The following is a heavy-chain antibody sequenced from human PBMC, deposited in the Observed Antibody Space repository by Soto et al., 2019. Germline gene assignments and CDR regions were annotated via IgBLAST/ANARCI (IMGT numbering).Heavy chain of an antibody. CDR1: GYTFTSYY. CDR2: INPSGGST. CDR3: ARGAFGGVIVDYYYGMGV. D-gene: IGHD3-16*02. Sequence: ASVKVSCKASGYTFTSYYMHWVRQAPGQGLEWMGIINPSGGSTSYAQKFQGRVTMTRDTSTSTVYMELSSLRSEDTAVYYCARGAFGGVIVDYYYGMGVWGQGTTVTVSS. V-gene: IGHV1-46*01. J-gene: IGHJ6*02.